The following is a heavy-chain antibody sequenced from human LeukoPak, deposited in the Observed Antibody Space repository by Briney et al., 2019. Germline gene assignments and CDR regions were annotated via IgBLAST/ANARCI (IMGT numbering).Heavy chain of an antibody. D-gene: IGHD3-22*01. CDR1: GFTFSDYY. CDR3: ARGWEYYDSSGLFDY. CDR2: ISSSGSTI. Sequence: PGGSLRLSCAASGFTFSDYYMSWIRQAPGKGLEWVSYISSSGSTIYYADSVKGRFTISRDNAKNSLYLQMNSLRAEDAAVYYCARGWEYYDSSGLFDYWGQGTLVTVSS. V-gene: IGHV3-11*01. J-gene: IGHJ4*02.